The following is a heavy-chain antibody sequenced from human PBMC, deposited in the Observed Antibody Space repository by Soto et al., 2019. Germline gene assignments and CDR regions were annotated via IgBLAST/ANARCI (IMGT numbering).Heavy chain of an antibody. J-gene: IGHJ4*02. D-gene: IGHD4-17*01. CDR3: ARAPMRLTTVTTTNFDY. CDR1: GFTFSSYG. V-gene: IGHV3-33*01. CDR2: IWYDGSNK. Sequence: VQLVESGGGVVQPGRSLRLSCAASGFTFSSYGMHWVRQAPGKGLAWVAVIWYDGSNKYYADSVKGRFTISRDNSKNTLYLQMNSLRAEDTAVYYCARAPMRLTTVTTTNFDYWGQGTLVTVSS.